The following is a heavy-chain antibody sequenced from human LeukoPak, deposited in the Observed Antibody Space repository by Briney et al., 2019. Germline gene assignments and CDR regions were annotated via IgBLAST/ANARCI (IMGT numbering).Heavy chain of an antibody. D-gene: IGHD2-8*01. CDR2: IFYSGST. Sequence: SETLSPTCSISGGSISSYYWSWIRQPPGKGLEWIGNIFYSGSTNYNPSLKSRVTISVDTSKNQFSLKLSSVTAADTAVCYCARALVPDYWGQGTLVTVSS. V-gene: IGHV4-59*01. J-gene: IGHJ4*02. CDR1: GGSISSYY. CDR3: ARALVPDY.